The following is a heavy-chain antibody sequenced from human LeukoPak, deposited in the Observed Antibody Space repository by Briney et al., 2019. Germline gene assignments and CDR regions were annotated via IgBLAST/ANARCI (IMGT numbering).Heavy chain of an antibody. CDR3: ARAGGTERIYYYYGMDV. J-gene: IGHJ6*02. Sequence: SVKVSCKASGGTFSSYAISWVRQAPGQGLEWMGRIIPIFGIANYAQKFQGRVTITADKSTSTAYMELRSLRSEDTAVYYCARAGGTERIYYYYGMDVWGQGTTVTVSS. CDR2: IIPIFGIA. CDR1: GGTFSSYA. D-gene: IGHD2/OR15-2a*01. V-gene: IGHV1-69*04.